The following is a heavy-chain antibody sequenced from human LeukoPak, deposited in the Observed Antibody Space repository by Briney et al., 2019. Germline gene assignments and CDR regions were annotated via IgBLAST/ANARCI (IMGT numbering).Heavy chain of an antibody. Sequence: SETLSLTCAVYGGSFSGYYWSWIRQPPGKGLEWIGEISYSGSTNYNPSLKSRVTISVDTSKNQFSLKLSSVTAADTAVYYCTRGASYGRWGQGTLVTVSS. D-gene: IGHD5-18*01. CDR3: TRGASYGR. J-gene: IGHJ4*02. V-gene: IGHV4-34*01. CDR2: ISYSGST. CDR1: GGSFSGYY.